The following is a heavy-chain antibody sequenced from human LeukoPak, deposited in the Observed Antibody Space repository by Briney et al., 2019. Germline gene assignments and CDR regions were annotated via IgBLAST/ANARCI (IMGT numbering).Heavy chain of an antibody. CDR1: GGSISSGSYY. V-gene: IGHV4-61*02. D-gene: IGHD1-14*01. CDR2: IYTSGST. J-gene: IGHJ3*02. CDR3: ARLPPYTWAFDI. Sequence: SETLSLTCTVSGGSISSGSYYWSWIRQPAGKGLEWIGRIYTSGSTNYNPSLKSRVTISVDTSKNQLSLKLSSVTAADTAVYYCARLPPYTWAFDIWGQGTMVTVSS.